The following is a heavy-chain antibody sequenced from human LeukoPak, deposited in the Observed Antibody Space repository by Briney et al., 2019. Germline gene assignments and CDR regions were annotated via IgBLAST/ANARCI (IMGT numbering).Heavy chain of an antibody. CDR3: AKDIRRSMWFGEFGY. CDR1: GFTFDDYA. CDR2: ISWNSVSI. J-gene: IGHJ4*02. Sequence: PGGSPRLSCAASGFTFDDYAMHWVRQAPGKGLEWVSGISWNSVSIDYADSVKGRFTISRDNAKNSLYLEMNSLRAEDTALYYCAKDIRRSMWFGEFGYWGQGTLVTVSS. V-gene: IGHV3-9*01. D-gene: IGHD3-10*01.